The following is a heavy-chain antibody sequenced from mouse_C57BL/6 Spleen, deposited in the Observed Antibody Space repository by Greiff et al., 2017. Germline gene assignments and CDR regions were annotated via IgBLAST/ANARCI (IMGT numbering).Heavy chain of an antibody. CDR3: ARSDYGSSRDYFDY. Sequence: DVQLQQSGPELVKPGASVKIPCKASGYTFTDYNMDWVKQSHGKSLEWIGDINPNNGGTIYNQKFKGKATLTVDKSSSTAYMELRSLTSEDTAVYYCARSDYGSSRDYFDYWGQGTTLTVSS. CDR2: INPNNGGT. D-gene: IGHD1-1*01. CDR1: GYTFTDYN. V-gene: IGHV1-18*01. J-gene: IGHJ2*01.